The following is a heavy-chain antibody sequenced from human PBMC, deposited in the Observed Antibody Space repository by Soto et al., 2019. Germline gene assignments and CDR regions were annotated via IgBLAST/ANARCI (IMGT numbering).Heavy chain of an antibody. D-gene: IGHD3-10*01. CDR2: ISYDGSNK. V-gene: IGHV3-30-3*01. Sequence: QVQLVESGGGVVQPGRSLRLSCAASGFTFSSYAMHWVRQAPGKGLEWVAVISYDGSNKYYADSVKGRFTISRDNSKNTLYLQMNSLRAEDTAVYYCARDLGTRGSGYYYYGMDVWGQGTTVTVSS. CDR3: ARDLGTRGSGYYYYGMDV. CDR1: GFTFSSYA. J-gene: IGHJ6*02.